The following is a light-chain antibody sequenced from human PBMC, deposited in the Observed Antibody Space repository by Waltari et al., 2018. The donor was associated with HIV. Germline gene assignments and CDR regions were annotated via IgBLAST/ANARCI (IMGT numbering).Light chain of an antibody. V-gene: IGLV2-11*01. CDR1: NSDVGGHNY. CDR2: DVT. J-gene: IGLJ1*01. CDR3: CSYAGSYTDV. Sequence: QSALTQPRSVSGSLGQSVTISCTGSNSDVGGHNYVSWYQVHPGKAPKLIIYDVTKRPSGVPDRFSGSKSDNTASLTISGLQAEDEADYFCCSYAGSYTDVFGSETDVTVL.